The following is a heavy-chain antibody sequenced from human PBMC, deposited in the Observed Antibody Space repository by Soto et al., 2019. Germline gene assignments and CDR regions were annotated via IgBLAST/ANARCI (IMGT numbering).Heavy chain of an antibody. V-gene: IGHV3-23*01. J-gene: IGHJ4*02. D-gene: IGHD4-17*01. CDR3: AKRFGYGDYGTPFDY. CDR1: GFAFSSYA. CDR2: ISGSGGST. Sequence: EVQLLESGGGLVQPGGSLRFSCAASGFAFSSYAMSWVRQAPGKGLEWVSAISGSGGSTYYADSVKGRFTISRDNSKNTLYLQMNSLRAEDTAVYYCAKRFGYGDYGTPFDYWGQGTLVTVSS.